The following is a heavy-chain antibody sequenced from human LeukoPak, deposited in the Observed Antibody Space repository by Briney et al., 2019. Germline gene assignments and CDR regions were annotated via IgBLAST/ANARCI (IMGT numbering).Heavy chain of an antibody. J-gene: IGHJ6*02. Sequence: ASVKVSCKASGYTFTGYYMHWVRQAPGQGLEWMGWINPNSGGTNYAQKFQGRVTMTRDTSISTAYMELSRLRSDDTAVYYCARELLWFGDYYCYGMDVWGQGTTVTVSS. D-gene: IGHD3-10*01. CDR2: INPNSGGT. V-gene: IGHV1-2*02. CDR3: ARELLWFGDYYCYGMDV. CDR1: GYTFTGYY.